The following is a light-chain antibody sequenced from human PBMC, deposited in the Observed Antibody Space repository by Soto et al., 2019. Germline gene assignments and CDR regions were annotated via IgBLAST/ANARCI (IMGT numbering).Light chain of an antibody. J-gene: IGKJ1*01. CDR2: KAS. CDR1: QSISTW. Sequence: DIQMTQSPSTLSASVGDRVTITCRASQSISTWLAWYQQKPGKSPKLLIYKASSLEIGVPSMVSGSGSGTEFTLTISGLQHDDFATYYCQKYDTYWTFGQGTKVDTK. V-gene: IGKV1-5*03. CDR3: QKYDTYWT.